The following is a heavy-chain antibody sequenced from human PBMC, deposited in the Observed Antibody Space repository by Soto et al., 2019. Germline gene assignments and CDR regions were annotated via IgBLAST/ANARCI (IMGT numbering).Heavy chain of an antibody. V-gene: IGHV3-30*03. D-gene: IGHD6-19*01. J-gene: IGHJ4*02. Sequence: GGSLRLSCAASGFTFSSYGMHWVRQAPGKGLEWVAVISYDGSNKYYADSVKGRFTISRDNSKNTLYLQMNSLRAEDTAVYYCAIIQNSSGSGGIDYWGQGTLVTDS. CDR2: ISYDGSNK. CDR1: GFTFSSYG. CDR3: AIIQNSSGSGGIDY.